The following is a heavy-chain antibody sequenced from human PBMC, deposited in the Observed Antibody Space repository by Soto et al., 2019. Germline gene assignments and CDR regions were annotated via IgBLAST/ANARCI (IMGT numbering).Heavy chain of an antibody. D-gene: IGHD2-2*02. J-gene: IGHJ3*01. Sequence: EVQLVESGGGLVQPGGSLRLSCAASGFTFGSYWMTWVRQAPGKGLEWVANINRVGSVKNYVDSVRGRFTVSRDNANGSLYLQMYSLRVENAAVYYCTRASSPKYTTYWVGAFDFWGQGTMVT. CDR3: TRASSPKYTTYWVGAFDF. CDR1: GFTFGSYW. V-gene: IGHV3-7*05. CDR2: INRVGSVK.